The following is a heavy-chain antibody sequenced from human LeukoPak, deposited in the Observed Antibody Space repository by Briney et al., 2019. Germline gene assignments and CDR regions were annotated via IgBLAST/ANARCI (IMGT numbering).Heavy chain of an antibody. Sequence: ASVKVSCKASGYTFTSYDINWVRQATGQGLEWMGWMNPNSGNTGYAQKFQGRVTMTRNTSISTAYMKLSSLRSEDTAVYYCARAAGYYDSSGPPGGWGQGTLVTVSS. V-gene: IGHV1-8*01. D-gene: IGHD3-22*01. CDR3: ARAAGYYDSSGPPGG. CDR1: GYTFTSYD. CDR2: MNPNSGNT. J-gene: IGHJ4*02.